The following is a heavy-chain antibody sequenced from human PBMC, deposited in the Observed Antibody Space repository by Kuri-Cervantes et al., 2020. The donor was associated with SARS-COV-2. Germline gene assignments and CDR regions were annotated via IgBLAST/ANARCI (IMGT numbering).Heavy chain of an antibody. CDR3: ASGYITGTTVAYDP. J-gene: IGHJ5*02. CDR2: IYYSGST. Sequence: GSLKLSCTVSGGSISSSSYYWGWIRQPPGKGLEWIGSIYYSGSTYYNPSLKSRVTISVDTSKNQFSLKLSSVTAADTAVYYCASGYITGTTVAYDPWGQGTLVTVSS. CDR1: GGSISSSSYY. V-gene: IGHV4-39*01. D-gene: IGHD1-7*01.